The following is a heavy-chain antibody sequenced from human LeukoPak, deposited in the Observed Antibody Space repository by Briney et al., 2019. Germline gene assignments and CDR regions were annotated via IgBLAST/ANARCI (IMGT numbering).Heavy chain of an antibody. D-gene: IGHD2-21*01. V-gene: IGHV4-4*07. CDR1: SGSISSYY. CDR3: ARHPFASPFDY. J-gene: IGHJ4*02. Sequence: SEALSLTRTVSSGSISSYYWSWIRQPAGKGLEWIGRIYTSGSTNYNPSLKSRVTVSIDTSKSQVSLKLSSVTAADTAVYYCARHPFASPFDYWAQGTLVTVSS. CDR2: IYTSGST.